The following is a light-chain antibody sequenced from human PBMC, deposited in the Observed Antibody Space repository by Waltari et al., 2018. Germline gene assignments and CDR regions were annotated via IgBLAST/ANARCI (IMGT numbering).Light chain of an antibody. J-gene: IGLJ3*02. CDR2: GNN. CDR1: RFNIGNNY. Sequence: QSVLTQPPSVSAAPGQKVTISCSGTRFNIGNNYVSWYQQLPGTPPKLLISGNNKRPSWSPDRFSGSKSGTSATLGITGLQTGDEADYYCGTWDSSLSAGVFGGGTKLTVL. CDR3: GTWDSSLSAGV. V-gene: IGLV1-51*01.